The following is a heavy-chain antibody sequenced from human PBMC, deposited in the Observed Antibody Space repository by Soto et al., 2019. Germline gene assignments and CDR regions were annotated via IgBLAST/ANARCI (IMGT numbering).Heavy chain of an antibody. V-gene: IGHV1-69*01. J-gene: IGHJ4*02. CDR2: IIPIFGTA. Sequence: QVQLVQSGAEVKKPGSSVKVSCKASGGTFSSYAISWVRQAPGQGLEWMGGIIPIFGTANYTQKFQGRVTITADESTSTAYMELSSLRSEDTAVYYCARAVEGYYDSSGYYLGYWGQGTLVTVSS. CDR3: ARAVEGYYDSSGYYLGY. D-gene: IGHD3-22*01. CDR1: GGTFSSYA.